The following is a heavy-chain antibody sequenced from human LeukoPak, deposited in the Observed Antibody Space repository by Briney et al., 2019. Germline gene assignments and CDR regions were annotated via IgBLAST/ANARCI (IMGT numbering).Heavy chain of an antibody. CDR2: IYYSGST. Sequence: PSETLSLTCTVSGGSISSGDYYWSWIRQPPGKGLEWIGYIYYSGSTYYNPSLKSRVTISVDTSKNQFSLKLSSVTAADTAVYYCARDRRGYYYGMDVWGQGTTVTVSS. J-gene: IGHJ6*02. D-gene: IGHD3-10*01. CDR3: ARDRRGYYYGMDV. CDR1: GGSISSGDYY. V-gene: IGHV4-30-4*01.